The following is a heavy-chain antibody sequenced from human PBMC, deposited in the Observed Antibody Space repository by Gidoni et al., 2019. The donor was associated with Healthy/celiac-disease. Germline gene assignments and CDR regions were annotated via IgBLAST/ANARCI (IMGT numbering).Heavy chain of an antibody. V-gene: IGHV1-46*01. J-gene: IGHJ6*02. CDR1: GYTLPSYY. CDR2: INPSGGST. Sequence: QVQLVQSGAEVKKPGASVKVSCKASGYTLPSYYMHWVRQAPGQGLEWMGIINPSGGSTSYAQKFQGRVTMTRDTSTSTVYMELSSLRSEDTAVYYCARDYDILTGSGYGMDVWGQGTTVTVSS. CDR3: ARDYDILTGSGYGMDV. D-gene: IGHD3-9*01.